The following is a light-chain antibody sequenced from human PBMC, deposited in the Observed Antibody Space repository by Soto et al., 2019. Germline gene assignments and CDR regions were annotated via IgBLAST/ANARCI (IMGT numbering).Light chain of an antibody. Sequence: DIQMTQSPSSLSASVGDRVTITCRASQSISTYLNWYQQKAGLAPKLLIYAASSLQSGVPSRFSGSGSGTDFTLTISSLQPEDFAVYFCQQYGSSPRTFGQGTKVEIK. V-gene: IGKV1-39*01. CDR2: AAS. J-gene: IGKJ1*01. CDR3: QQYGSSPRT. CDR1: QSISTY.